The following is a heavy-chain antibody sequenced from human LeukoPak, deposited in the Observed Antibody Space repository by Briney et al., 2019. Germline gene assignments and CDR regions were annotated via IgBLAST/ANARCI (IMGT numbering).Heavy chain of an antibody. D-gene: IGHD4-17*01. CDR1: GFTFSSYA. CDR3: ASSGRSGVTTFDY. Sequence: GGSLRLSCAASGFTFSSYAVSWVRQAPGKGLEWVSVIYGSGGTTYSVDSVKGRFTISRDNSKNTLYLQMNSLRPEDTAIYYCASSGRSGVTTFDYWGQGTLVTVSS. V-gene: IGHV3-23*01. CDR2: IYGSGGTT. J-gene: IGHJ4*02.